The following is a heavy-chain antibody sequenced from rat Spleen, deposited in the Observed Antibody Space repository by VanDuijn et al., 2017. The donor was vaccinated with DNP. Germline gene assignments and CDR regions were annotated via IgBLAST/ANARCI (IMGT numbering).Heavy chain of an antibody. J-gene: IGHJ4*01. CDR3: ARLRLEWEVRAMDA. D-gene: IGHD1-1*01. V-gene: IGHV3-1*01. Sequence: EVQLQESGPGLVKPSQSLSLTCSVTGYSITSNYWGWIRKFPGSEMEWIGYISYGGSTRYNPSLKSRISITRDTSKNQFFLQLNSLTTEDTATYYCARLRLEWEVRAMDAWGQGTSVTVSS. CDR1: GYSITSNY. CDR2: ISYGGST.